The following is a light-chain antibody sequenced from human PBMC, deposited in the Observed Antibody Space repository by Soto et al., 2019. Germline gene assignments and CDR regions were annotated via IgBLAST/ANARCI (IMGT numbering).Light chain of an antibody. V-gene: IGKV3-20*01. CDR1: QSVSSSY. CDR2: GAS. CDR3: QKYGSSRGAWT. Sequence: EIVLTQSPGTLSLSPGERATLSCRASQSVSSSYLAWYQQKPGQAPRLLIYGASSRATGIPDRFSGSGSGTDFTLTISRLEPEDFAVYYCQKYGSSRGAWTFGQGTKVEIK. J-gene: IGKJ1*01.